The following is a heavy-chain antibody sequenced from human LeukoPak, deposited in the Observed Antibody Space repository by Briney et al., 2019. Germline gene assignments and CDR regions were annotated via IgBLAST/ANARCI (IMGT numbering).Heavy chain of an antibody. V-gene: IGHV3-21*01. J-gene: IGHJ4*02. D-gene: IGHD3-9*01. CDR1: GFTFSSYS. Sequence: GGSLRLSCAASGFTFSSYSMNWVRQAPGKGLEWVSSISSSSSYIYYEDSVKGRFTISRGNAKNSLYLQMNSLRAEDTAVYYCARDADYDILTGYYGAQGPFDYWGQGTLVTVSS. CDR2: ISSSSSYI. CDR3: ARDADYDILTGYYGAQGPFDY.